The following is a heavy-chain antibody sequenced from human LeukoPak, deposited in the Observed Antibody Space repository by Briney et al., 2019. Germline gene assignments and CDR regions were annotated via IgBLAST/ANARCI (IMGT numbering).Heavy chain of an antibody. D-gene: IGHD1-26*01. J-gene: IGHJ4*02. CDR1: GFTFSSHG. CDR3: ARGDSGGYYFDY. V-gene: IGHV3-33*01. CDR2: IWYDGSKK. Sequence: GGSLRLSCAASGFTFSSHGMHWVRQAPGKGLEWVAVIWYDGSKKNYADSVKGRFTISRDNSKNTLYVQMNSLGAEDTAVYYCARGDSGGYYFDYWGQGTLVTVSS.